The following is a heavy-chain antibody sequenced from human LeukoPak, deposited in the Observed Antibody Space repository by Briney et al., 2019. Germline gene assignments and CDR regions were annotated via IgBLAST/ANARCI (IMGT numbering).Heavy chain of an antibody. D-gene: IGHD5-18*01. Sequence: GESLKISCKGSGYSFTSYWIGWVRQMSGKGLEWMGIIYPGDSDTRYSPSFQGQVTISADKSSSTAYLQWSSLKASDTAIYYCARPKTLGGYNYEFEFWGQGTLVTVSS. CDR1: GYSFTSYW. CDR3: ARPKTLGGYNYEFEF. CDR2: IYPGDSDT. V-gene: IGHV5-51*01. J-gene: IGHJ4*02.